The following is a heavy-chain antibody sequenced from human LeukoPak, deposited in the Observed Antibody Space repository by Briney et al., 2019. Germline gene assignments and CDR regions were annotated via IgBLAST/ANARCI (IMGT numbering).Heavy chain of an antibody. CDR1: GGSISSYY. D-gene: IGHD1-26*01. V-gene: IGHV4-59*01. J-gene: IGHJ4*02. Sequence: SETLSLTCTVSGGSISSYYWSWIRQPPGKGLEWIGYIYYSGSTNYNPSLKSRVTISVDTSKNQFFLKLSSVTAADTAVYYCARIVGATILLIDYWGQGTLVTVSS. CDR3: ARIVGATILLIDY. CDR2: IYYSGST.